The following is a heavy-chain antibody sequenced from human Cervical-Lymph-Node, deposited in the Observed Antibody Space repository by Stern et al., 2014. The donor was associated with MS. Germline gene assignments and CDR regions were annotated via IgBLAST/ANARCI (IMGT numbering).Heavy chain of an antibody. V-gene: IGHV3-21*06. CDR1: GFTFSDFT. Sequence: VQLVESGGGLVKPGGSLGLSCAASGFTFSDFTMHWVRQAPGRGLEWVSSISSSSSYIFYADSVKGRFTVSRDNAKNSLHLQMSSLRSDDTAVYYCWIAAAISGDDFDYWGQGTLVNVSS. CDR3: WIAAAISGDDFDY. D-gene: IGHD6-13*01. J-gene: IGHJ4*02. CDR2: ISSSSSYI.